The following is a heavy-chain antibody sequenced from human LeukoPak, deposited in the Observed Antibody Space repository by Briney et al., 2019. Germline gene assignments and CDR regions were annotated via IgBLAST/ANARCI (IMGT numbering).Heavy chain of an antibody. D-gene: IGHD5-24*01. CDR3: EKEFIAGDGHVDCDS. CDR2: FTSRGATT. V-gene: IGHV3-23*01. J-gene: IGHJ4*02. Sequence: SGGSLRLSCAASGFTISTYAMTWVRQAPGKGREWVSSFTSRGATTYYADSVKGRFTISRDISKNTLYLQMNSLTAEDSAVYYCEKEFIAGDGHVDCDSWGQGTLVTVSS. CDR1: GFTISTYA.